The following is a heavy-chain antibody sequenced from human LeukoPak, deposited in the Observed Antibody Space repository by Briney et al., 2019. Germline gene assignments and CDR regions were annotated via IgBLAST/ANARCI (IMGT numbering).Heavy chain of an antibody. Sequence: ASVKVSCMASGYTFTSYGLSWVRQAPGQGVEWVGWISAYNGNTNYARNLQGTVSMTTDTSTSTAYMELRSLRADGTALYFSVRDADIVEVPAAAIDYWGQGTLVTVSS. D-gene: IGHD2-2*01. CDR1: GYTFTSYG. J-gene: IGHJ4*02. V-gene: IGHV1-18*01. CDR3: VRDADIVEVPAAAIDY. CDR2: ISAYNGNT.